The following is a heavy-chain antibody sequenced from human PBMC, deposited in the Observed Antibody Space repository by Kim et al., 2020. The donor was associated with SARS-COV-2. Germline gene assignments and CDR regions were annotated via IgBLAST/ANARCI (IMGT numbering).Heavy chain of an antibody. CDR1: GGSISSSSYY. Sequence: SETLSLTCIVSGGSISSSSYYWGWIRQPPGKGLEWIGSMYYSGSTYYNPSLKSRVTISVDTSKNQFSLKLSSVTAADTAVYYCARHKRVVTLGWFDPWGQGTLVTVSS. D-gene: IGHD2-21*02. V-gene: IGHV4-39*01. J-gene: IGHJ5*02. CDR2: MYYSGST. CDR3: ARHKRVVTLGWFDP.